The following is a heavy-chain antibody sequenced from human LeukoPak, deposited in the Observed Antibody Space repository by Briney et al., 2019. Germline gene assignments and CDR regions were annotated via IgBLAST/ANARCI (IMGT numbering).Heavy chain of an antibody. V-gene: IGHV3-30-3*01. Sequence: GGSLRLSCAASGFTFSSYAMHWVRQAPGKGLEWVAVISYDGSNKYYADSVKGRFTISRDNSKNTLYLQMNSLRAEDTAVYYCARTHTFYGSGSLDYWGQGTLVTVSS. J-gene: IGHJ4*02. CDR2: ISYDGSNK. CDR3: ARTHTFYGSGSLDY. CDR1: GFTFSSYA. D-gene: IGHD3-10*01.